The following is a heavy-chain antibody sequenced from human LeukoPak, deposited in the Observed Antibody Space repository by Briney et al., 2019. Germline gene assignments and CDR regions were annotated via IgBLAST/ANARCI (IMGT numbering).Heavy chain of an antibody. D-gene: IGHD2-2*01. Sequence: IIYPGDSDTRYSPSFQGQVTISADKSISTAYLQWSSLKASDTAMYYCARQDCSSTSCYSGYWGQGTLVTVSS. J-gene: IGHJ4*02. V-gene: IGHV5-51*01. CDR3: ARQDCSSTSCYSGY. CDR2: IYPGDSDT.